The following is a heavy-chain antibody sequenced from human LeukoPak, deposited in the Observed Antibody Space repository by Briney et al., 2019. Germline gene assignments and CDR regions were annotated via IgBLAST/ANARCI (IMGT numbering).Heavy chain of an antibody. Sequence: GASVKVSCKASGYSFTNYDINWVRQAPGQGVEWMGWMKPNNGDTGYAQKFQGRVTFSRNTSVSTAYMELTTLRSEDTAVYYCARCDYDTTINPNWFDPWGQGTLVTVSS. CDR1: GYSFTNYD. CDR2: MKPNNGDT. J-gene: IGHJ5*02. CDR3: ARCDYDTTINPNWFDP. D-gene: IGHD3-22*01. V-gene: IGHV1-8*03.